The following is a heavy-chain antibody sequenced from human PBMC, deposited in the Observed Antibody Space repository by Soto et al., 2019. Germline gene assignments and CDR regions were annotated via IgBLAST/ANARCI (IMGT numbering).Heavy chain of an antibody. J-gene: IGHJ4*02. V-gene: IGHV4-59*01. Sequence: SETLSLTCTVSGGSISSYYWSWIRQPPGKGLEWIGYVYYSGSTNYNPSLKSRVTISVDTSKNQFSLKLSSVTAADTAAYYCARDRITTGTIDYWGQGTLVTVSS. CDR3: ARDRITTGTIDY. D-gene: IGHD1-1*01. CDR2: VYYSGST. CDR1: GGSISSYY.